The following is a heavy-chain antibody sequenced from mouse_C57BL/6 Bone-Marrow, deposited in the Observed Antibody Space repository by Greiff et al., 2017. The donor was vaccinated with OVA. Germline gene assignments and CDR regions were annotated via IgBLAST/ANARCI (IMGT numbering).Heavy chain of an antibody. CDR3: ASGGYYGSSYNYAMDY. D-gene: IGHD1-1*01. J-gene: IGHJ4*01. Sequence: QVQLQQPGAELVKPGASVKLSCKASGYTFTSYWMHWVKQRPGQGLEWIGMIHPNGGSTNYNEKFKSKATLTVDKSSSTAYMQLISLTSEDSAVYYCASGGYYGSSYNYAMDYWGQGTSVTVSS. CDR2: IHPNGGST. V-gene: IGHV1-64*01. CDR1: GYTFTSYW.